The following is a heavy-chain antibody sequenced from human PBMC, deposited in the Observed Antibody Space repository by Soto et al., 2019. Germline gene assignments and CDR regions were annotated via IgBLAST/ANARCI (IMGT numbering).Heavy chain of an antibody. CDR3: ARRGRYCSSSSCYYDAFDI. J-gene: IGHJ3*02. Sequence: QVPLVQSGTEVKKPGASVTVSCKTSGYTFNIYGITWVRQAPGQGLEWMGWISTYNGAANYAQNLQGRVTMTADTSTSTAYMELRSLRSDDTAVYYCARRGRYCSSSSCYYDAFDIWGQGTKVTVSP. CDR1: GYTFNIYG. V-gene: IGHV1-18*01. D-gene: IGHD2-2*01. CDR2: ISTYNGAA.